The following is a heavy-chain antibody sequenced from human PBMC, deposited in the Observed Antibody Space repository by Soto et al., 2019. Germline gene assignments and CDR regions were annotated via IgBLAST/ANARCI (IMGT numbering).Heavy chain of an antibody. D-gene: IGHD3-10*01. CDR3: ARRGRDSYYYYGMDV. V-gene: IGHV4-39*01. CDR2: IYYSGST. Sequence: SETLSLTCTVSGGSISSSSYYWGWIRQPPGKGLEWIGSIYYSGSTYYNPSLKSRVTISVDTSKNQFSLKLSSVTAADTAVYYCARRGRDSYYYYGMDVWGQGTKVTVSS. CDR1: GGSISSSSYY. J-gene: IGHJ6*02.